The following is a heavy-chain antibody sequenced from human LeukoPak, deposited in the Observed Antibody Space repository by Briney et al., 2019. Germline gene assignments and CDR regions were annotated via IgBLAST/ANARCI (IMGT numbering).Heavy chain of an antibody. D-gene: IGHD3-3*01. J-gene: IGHJ6*02. CDR1: GFTFSDFA. V-gene: IGHV3-64*01. CDR2: ISSNGISP. Sequence: GGSLRLSCAASGFTFSDFAMHWLRQAPGRGLEYVSTISSNGISPYYANSVEGRFTISRDNSKNTLYLQMGSLRADDTAVYYCVRAHSIHNYHYGIDVWGHGTTVTVSS. CDR3: VRAHSIHNYHYGIDV.